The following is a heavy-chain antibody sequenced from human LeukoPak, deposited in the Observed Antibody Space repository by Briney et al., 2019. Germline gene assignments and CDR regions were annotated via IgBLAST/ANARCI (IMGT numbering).Heavy chain of an antibody. CDR1: GGSISSGGYY. J-gene: IGHJ3*02. CDR2: IYYSGST. D-gene: IGHD3-22*01. CDR3: ARSGYSDAFDI. V-gene: IGHV4-31*03. Sequence: SQTLSLTCTVSGGSISSGGYYWSWIRLHPGKGLEWIGYIYYSGSTYYNPSLKSRVTISVDTSKNQFSLKLSSVTAADTAVYYCARSGYSDAFDIWGQGTMVTVSS.